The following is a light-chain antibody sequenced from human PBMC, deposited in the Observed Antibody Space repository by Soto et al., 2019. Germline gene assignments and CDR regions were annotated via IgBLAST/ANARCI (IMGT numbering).Light chain of an antibody. CDR3: SSYTDTSPLYV. CDR2: EVS. J-gene: IGLJ1*01. V-gene: IGLV2-14*01. CDR1: SSDVGGSIY. Sequence: QSALTQPASVSGSPGQSITISCTGTSSDVGGSIYVSCYQQHPGKAPQLMISEVSNRPSGVSNRFSGSKSGNTASLTISGLQAEDEADYYCSSYTDTSPLYVFGTGTKVTAL.